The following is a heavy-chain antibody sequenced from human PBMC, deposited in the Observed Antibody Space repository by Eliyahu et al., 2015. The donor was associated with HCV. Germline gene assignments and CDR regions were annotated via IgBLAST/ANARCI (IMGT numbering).Heavy chain of an antibody. D-gene: IGHD3-3*01. CDR3: ARGFGDYDFWSGVGYFDY. V-gene: IGHV2-26*01. J-gene: IGHJ4*02. CDR1: GFSLSNARMG. CDR2: IFSNDEK. Sequence: QVTLKESGPVLVKPTETLTLTCTVSGFSLSNARMGVSWIRQPPGKALEWLAHIFSNDEKSYSTSLKGRLTISKDTSKSQVVLTMTNMDPVDTATYYCARGFGDYDFWSGVGYFDYWGQGTLVTVSS.